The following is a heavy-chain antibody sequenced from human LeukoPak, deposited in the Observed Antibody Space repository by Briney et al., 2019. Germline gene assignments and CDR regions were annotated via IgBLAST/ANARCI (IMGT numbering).Heavy chain of an antibody. Sequence: ASVKVSCRASGYTFTNSYLHWVRQAPGQGLECMGIISPSGGSTTYAQKFQGRVTMTRDTSTSTVYMELSSLRSEDTAVYYCARGGYRSPRDAFDIWGQGTMVTVSS. D-gene: IGHD6-25*01. V-gene: IGHV1-46*01. CDR2: ISPSGGST. J-gene: IGHJ3*02. CDR3: ARGGYRSPRDAFDI. CDR1: GYTFTNSY.